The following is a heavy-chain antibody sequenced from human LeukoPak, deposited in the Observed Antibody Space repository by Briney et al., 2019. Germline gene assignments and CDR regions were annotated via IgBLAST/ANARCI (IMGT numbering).Heavy chain of an antibody. D-gene: IGHD3-22*01. CDR1: GGSISSGGSY. CDR3: ARARYHDYFDY. J-gene: IGHJ4*02. V-gene: IGHV4-31*03. CDR2: IYYSGST. Sequence: PSQTLSLTCTVSGGSISSGGSYWSWIRQHPGKGLEWIGYIYYSGSTYSNPSLKSRVTISVDTSKNQFSLKLSSVTAADTAVYYCARARYHDYFDYWGQGTLVTVSS.